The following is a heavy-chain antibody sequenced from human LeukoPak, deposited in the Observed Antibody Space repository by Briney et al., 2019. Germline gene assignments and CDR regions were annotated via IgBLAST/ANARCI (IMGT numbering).Heavy chain of an antibody. D-gene: IGHD4-23*01. CDR2: IYYSGST. Sequence: SETLSLTCTVSGGSISSYYWSWIRQPPGKGLEWIAYIYYSGSTNYNPSLKSRVTISVDTSKNQFSLKLSSVTAADTAVYYCARDGGTHAFDIWGQGTMVTVSS. J-gene: IGHJ3*02. CDR1: GGSISSYY. CDR3: ARDGGTHAFDI. V-gene: IGHV4-59*01.